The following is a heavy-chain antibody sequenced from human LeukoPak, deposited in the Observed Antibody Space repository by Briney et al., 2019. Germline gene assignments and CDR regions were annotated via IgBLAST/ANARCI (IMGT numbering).Heavy chain of an antibody. CDR3: ARWSGYNDY. Sequence: GGSLRLSCAASGFTFSSYWMSWVRQAPGKGLEWVANIKQDGNEKYYVDSVRGRFTISRDNAKNSLYLEMNSLGAEDTAVYYWARWSGYNDYWGQGTLVTVSS. V-gene: IGHV3-7*01. CDR2: IKQDGNEK. CDR1: GFTFSSYW. J-gene: IGHJ4*02. D-gene: IGHD3-3*01.